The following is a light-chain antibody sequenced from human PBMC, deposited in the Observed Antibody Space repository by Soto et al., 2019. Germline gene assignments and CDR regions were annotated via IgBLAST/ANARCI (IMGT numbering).Light chain of an antibody. Sequence: QSVLTQPASVSGSPGQSITISCTGTSSDVGGYNYVSWYQQHPGKAPKIMIYDVANRPSGVSNRFSGSKSGNTASLTISGLQAEDEADYSCGSYASGNTRVVFGGGTKLTVL. V-gene: IGLV2-14*03. J-gene: IGLJ2*01. CDR2: DVA. CDR1: SSDVGGYNY. CDR3: GSYASGNTRVV.